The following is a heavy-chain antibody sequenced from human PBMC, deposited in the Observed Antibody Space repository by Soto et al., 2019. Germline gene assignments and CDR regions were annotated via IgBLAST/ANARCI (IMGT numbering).Heavy chain of an antibody. D-gene: IGHD6-13*01. CDR2: IYWDDDK. CDR1: GFSLSTSGVG. V-gene: IGHV2-5*02. Sequence: SGPTLVNPTQTLTLTCTFSGFSLSTSGVGVGWIRQPPGKALEWLALIYWDDDKRYSPSLKSRLTITKDTSKNQVVLTMTNMDPVDTLTSYCAHIFDRATIEAAVPSRWGQGTLVTVSS. J-gene: IGHJ4*01. CDR3: AHIFDRATIEAAVPSR.